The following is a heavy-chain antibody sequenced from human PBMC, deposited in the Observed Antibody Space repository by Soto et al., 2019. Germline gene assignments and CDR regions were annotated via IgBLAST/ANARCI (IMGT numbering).Heavy chain of an antibody. CDR1: GGSISSVGYY. CDR3: ARETVGTIDR. D-gene: IGHD5-12*01. V-gene: IGHV4-31*03. Sequence: QVQLQESGPGLVKPSQTLSLTCTVSGGSISSVGYYWSWIRQHPGQGLEWIGYIYNSGSTHYNPSLKSGITMSVDTSKTQFSLKRSSVTVADTAVYFCARETVGTIDRWGQGTLVTVSS. J-gene: IGHJ5*02. CDR2: IYNSGST.